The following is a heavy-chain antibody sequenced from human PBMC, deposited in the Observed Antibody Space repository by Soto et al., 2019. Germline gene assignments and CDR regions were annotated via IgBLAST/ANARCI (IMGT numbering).Heavy chain of an antibody. Sequence: SATLSLTCTVSGGSISTYYWSWIRQPPGKGLEWIGYIYYDGSTSYNPSLRSRVTISVDTSKNQFSLILSSVTSADTAVYYCARDQLSSGLYVWFDPWGQGTLVTVS. V-gene: IGHV4-59*01. J-gene: IGHJ5*02. CDR3: ARDQLSSGLYVWFDP. D-gene: IGHD6-25*01. CDR1: GGSISTYY. CDR2: IYYDGST.